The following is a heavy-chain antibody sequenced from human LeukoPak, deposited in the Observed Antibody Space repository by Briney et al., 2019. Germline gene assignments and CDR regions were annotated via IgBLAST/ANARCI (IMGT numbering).Heavy chain of an antibody. CDR1: GGSINGYY. V-gene: IGHV4-59*08. CDR2: IYYSGST. CDR3: ARSTGYCSSPSFYGIDF. D-gene: IGHD2-2*01. J-gene: IGHJ4*02. Sequence: SETLSLTCIVSGGSINGYYWTWIRQPPEKGLEWIGYIYYSGSTNYNPSLKSRVTISVDTSRNQVSLKLSSVTAADTAVYYCARSTGYCSSPSFYGIDFWGQGSLVTVSS.